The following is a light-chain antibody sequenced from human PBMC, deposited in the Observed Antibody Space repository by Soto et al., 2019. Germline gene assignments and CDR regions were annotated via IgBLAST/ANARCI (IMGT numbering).Light chain of an antibody. CDR2: GAS. J-gene: IGKJ2*03. CDR3: QQYIQWPRYS. CDR1: QSVSSN. V-gene: IGKV3-15*01. Sequence: EIVMTQSPATLSVSPGERATLSCRASQSVSSNLAWYQQKPGQAPRLLIYGASSRATGIPARFSGSGSGTEFTLTISSLQSEDLAVYYCQQYIQWPRYSFGLGTKLEIK.